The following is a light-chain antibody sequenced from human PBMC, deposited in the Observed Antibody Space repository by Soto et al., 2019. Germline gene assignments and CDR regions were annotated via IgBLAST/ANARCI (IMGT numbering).Light chain of an antibody. Sequence: QSALTQPASVSGSPGQSITISCTGSSSDVGTYNYVSWYQQHPGKAPKLIIYEVSNRPSGVSNRFSGSKSVNTASLTISGLQAEDEADYYCTSYTNTNTPVVFGGGTKLTVL. V-gene: IGLV2-14*01. CDR2: EVS. J-gene: IGLJ2*01. CDR1: SSDVGTYNY. CDR3: TSYTNTNTPVV.